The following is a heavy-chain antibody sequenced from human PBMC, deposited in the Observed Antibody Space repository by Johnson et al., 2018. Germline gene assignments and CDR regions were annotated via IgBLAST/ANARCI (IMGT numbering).Heavy chain of an antibody. CDR1: GFTFSSYS. D-gene: IGHD4-17*01. Sequence: VQLVQSGGGLVQPGGSLRLSCAVSGFTFSSYSMNWVRQAPGKGLEWASYISSSSSTIYYADSVKGRLTISRENAKNSLYLQMNSLGAGDRDVHYCARDRDCDYAGACDIWGQGTMVTVSS. CDR2: ISSSSSTI. CDR3: ARDRDCDYAGACDI. J-gene: IGHJ3*02. V-gene: IGHV3-48*01.